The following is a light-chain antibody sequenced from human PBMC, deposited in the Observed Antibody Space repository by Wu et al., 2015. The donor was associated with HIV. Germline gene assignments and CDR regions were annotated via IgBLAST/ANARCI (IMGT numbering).Light chain of an antibody. Sequence: EIVLTQSPATLSLSPGERATLSCRASQSVNTYLAWYQQKPGQAPRLLIYDTSNRATGIPARFSGSGSGTDFTLTIRSLEPEDFAVCYCQQRNNWPLTFGGGTKIEIK. CDR2: DTS. CDR3: QQRNNWPLT. V-gene: IGKV3-11*01. CDR1: QSVNTY. J-gene: IGKJ4*01.